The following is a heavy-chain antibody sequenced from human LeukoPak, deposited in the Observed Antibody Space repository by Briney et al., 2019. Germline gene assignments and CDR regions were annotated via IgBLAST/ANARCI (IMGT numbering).Heavy chain of an antibody. Sequence: GGSLRLSCAASGFTFSSYWMHWVRQAPGKGLEWVSVIYSGGSTYYADSVKGRFTISRDNAKNSLYLQMNSLRAEDTAVYYCTRDPRRLDYWGQGTLVTVSS. V-gene: IGHV3-53*01. CDR3: TRDPRRLDY. CDR2: IYSGGST. CDR1: GFTFSSYW. J-gene: IGHJ4*02.